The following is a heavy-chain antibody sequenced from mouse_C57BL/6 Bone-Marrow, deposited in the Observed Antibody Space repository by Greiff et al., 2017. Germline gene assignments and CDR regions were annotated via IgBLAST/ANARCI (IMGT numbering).Heavy chain of an antibody. CDR2: IDPSDSYT. V-gene: IGHV1-50*01. J-gene: IGHJ4*01. CDR3: ARRGGPMDY. D-gene: IGHD3-3*01. CDR1: GYTFTSYW. Sequence: QVQLQQPGAELVKPGASVKLSCKASGYTFTSYWMQWVKQRPGQGLEWIGEIDPSDSYTNYNQKFKGKATLTVDTSSRTAYMQLSSLTSEDSAVYYCARRGGPMDYWGQGTSVTVSS.